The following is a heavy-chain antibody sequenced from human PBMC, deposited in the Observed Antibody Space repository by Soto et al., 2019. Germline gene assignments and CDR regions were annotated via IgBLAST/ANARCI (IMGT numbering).Heavy chain of an antibody. J-gene: IGHJ6*02. CDR1: GGTFSSYA. CDR3: ARQESIAVAGSYYYYGMDV. Sequence: QVQLVQSGAEVKKPGSSVKVSCKASGGTFSSYAISWVRQAPGQGLEWMGGIIPIFGTANYAKKFQGRVTITADESTSTGYMELSSLRSEDTAVYYCARQESIAVAGSYYYYGMDVWGQGTTVTVSS. CDR2: IIPIFGTA. D-gene: IGHD6-19*01. V-gene: IGHV1-69*01.